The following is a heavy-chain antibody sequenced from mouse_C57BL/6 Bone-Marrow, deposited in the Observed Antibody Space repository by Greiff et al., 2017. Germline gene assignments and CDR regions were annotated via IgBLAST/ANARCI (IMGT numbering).Heavy chain of an antibody. CDR1: GYTFTEYT. V-gene: IGHV1-62-2*01. Sequence: VQLQQSGAELVKPGASVKLSCKASGYTFTEYTIHWVKQRSGKGLEWIGWFYPGSGSIKYNEKFKDKATLTSDKASSTVYMELSRFPSEDSAVYFCARHEEWFPFAYWGQGTLVTVSA. D-gene: IGHD2-2*01. CDR2: FYPGSGSI. CDR3: ARHEEWFPFAY. J-gene: IGHJ3*01.